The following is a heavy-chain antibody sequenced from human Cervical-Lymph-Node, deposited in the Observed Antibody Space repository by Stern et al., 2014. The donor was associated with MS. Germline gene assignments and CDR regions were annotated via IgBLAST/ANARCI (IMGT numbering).Heavy chain of an antibody. CDR2: IFSIGITT. Sequence: VQMVESGGGLDKPGGSLRVSCVASGFTFSDYQMNWIRQAPGKGLDWISHIFSIGITTNYADSVQGHFTISRDNANNSLHLRARYLERWPTRLKCAMDVWGQGTTVTVSS. D-gene: IGHD1-20*01. V-gene: IGHV3-11*01. CDR1: GFTFSDYQ. J-gene: IGHJ6*02. CDR3: MDV.